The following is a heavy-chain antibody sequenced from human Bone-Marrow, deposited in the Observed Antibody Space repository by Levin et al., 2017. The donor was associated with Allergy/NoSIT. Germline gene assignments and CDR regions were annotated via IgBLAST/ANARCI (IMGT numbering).Heavy chain of an antibody. CDR1: GFTLSNYG. J-gene: IGHJ4*02. V-gene: IGHV3-30-3*01. CDR3: ARDIGHYDSNDDIPFDY. Sequence: GGSLRLSCAASGFTLSNYGLHWVRQAPGKGLEWVAVISYDESKKYYTDSVKGRFTISRDNSKNTVYLQMNSLRPEDTAVYYCARDIGHYDSNDDIPFDYWGQGTLVTVSS. D-gene: IGHD3-22*01. CDR2: ISYDESKK.